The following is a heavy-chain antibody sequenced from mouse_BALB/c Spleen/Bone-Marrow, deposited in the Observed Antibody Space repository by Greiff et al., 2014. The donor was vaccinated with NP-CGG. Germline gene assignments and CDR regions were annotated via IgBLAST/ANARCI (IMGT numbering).Heavy chain of an antibody. D-gene: IGHD6-5*01. Sequence: VQLQESGAELVRPGTSVKLSCKASGYAFTNYLIEWVKQRPGQGLEWIGVLNSGSGGTKYNEKFKGKATLTADKYSSTAYMQHSNMPSDDSTVYYYARRISYAIESWGQGTTLTVSS. V-gene: IGHV1-54*01. J-gene: IGHJ2*01. CDR2: LNSGSGGT. CDR3: ARRISYAIES. CDR1: GYAFTNYL.